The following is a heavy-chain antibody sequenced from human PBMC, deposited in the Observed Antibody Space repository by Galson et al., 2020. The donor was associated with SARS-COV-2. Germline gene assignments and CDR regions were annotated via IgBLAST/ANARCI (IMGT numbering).Heavy chain of an antibody. CDR1: GFTFSSSA. CDR3: ARGRYCSSASCYNYYYYYTMDV. Sequence: TGGSLRLSCAASGFTFSSSAIHWVRQAPGKGLEWVALISNDGSKKYYVDSVKGRFTLSRDNSKNTLYLQMNSLRAEDTAVYYCARGRYCSSASCYNYYYYYTMDVWGQGTTVTVSS. D-gene: IGHD2-2*02. CDR2: ISNDGSKK. J-gene: IGHJ6*02. V-gene: IGHV3-30-3*01.